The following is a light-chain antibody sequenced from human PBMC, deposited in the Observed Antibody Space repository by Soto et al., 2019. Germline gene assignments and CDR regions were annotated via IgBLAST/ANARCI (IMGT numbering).Light chain of an antibody. CDR2: AAS. CDR3: QQRDSYPYT. Sequence: DIQMTQSPSSLSVSVGDRITITCRASQSITNYLNWYQQKPGKAPKLLVYAASSLQSGVPSRFNGNGSGTDFTLTISSLQPEDFASYYFQQRDSYPYTFGQGTKLEIK. V-gene: IGKV1-39*01. J-gene: IGKJ2*01. CDR1: QSITNY.